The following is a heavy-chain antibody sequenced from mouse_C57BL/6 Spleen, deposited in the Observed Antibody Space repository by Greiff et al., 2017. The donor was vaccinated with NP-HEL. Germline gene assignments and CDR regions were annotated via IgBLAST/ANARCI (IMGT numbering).Heavy chain of an antibody. J-gene: IGHJ4*01. V-gene: IGHV5-6*01. CDR1: GFTFSSYG. Sequence: EVHLVESGGDLVKPGGSLKLSCAASGFTFSSYGMSWVRQTPDKRLEWVATISSGGSYTYYPDSVKGRFTISRDNAKNTLYLQMSSLKSEDTAMYYCARLDTTAYAMDYWGQGTSVTVSS. CDR2: ISSGGSYT. CDR3: ARLDTTAYAMDY. D-gene: IGHD1-2*01.